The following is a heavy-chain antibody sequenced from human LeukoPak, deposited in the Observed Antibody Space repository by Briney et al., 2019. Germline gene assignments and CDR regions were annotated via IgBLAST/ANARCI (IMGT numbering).Heavy chain of an antibody. Sequence: ASVKVSCKASGYTFTSYGISWVRQAPGQGLEWMGIINPSGGSTSYAQKFQGRVTMTRDTSTSTVYMELSSLRSEDTAVYYCARDRVHSSGWYGDWGQGTLVTVSS. D-gene: IGHD6-19*01. CDR1: GYTFTSYG. CDR2: INPSGGST. V-gene: IGHV1-46*01. CDR3: ARDRVHSSGWYGD. J-gene: IGHJ4*02.